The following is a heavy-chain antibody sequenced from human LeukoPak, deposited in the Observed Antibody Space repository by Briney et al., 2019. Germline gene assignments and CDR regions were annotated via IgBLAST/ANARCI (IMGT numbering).Heavy chain of an antibody. CDR1: GFTFSSYG. V-gene: IGHV3-33*01. Sequence: GRSLRLSCAESGFTFSSYGMHWVRQAPGKGLERVAVIWYDGSNKYYADSVKGRFTISRDNSKKTLYMQINSLRAEGTAVYYCARDPSRPYSSSWLDYWGQGTLVTVSS. CDR3: ARDPSRPYSSSWLDY. CDR2: IWYDGSNK. D-gene: IGHD6-13*01. J-gene: IGHJ4*02.